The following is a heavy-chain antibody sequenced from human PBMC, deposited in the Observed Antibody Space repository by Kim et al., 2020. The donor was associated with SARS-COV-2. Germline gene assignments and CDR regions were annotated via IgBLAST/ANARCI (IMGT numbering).Heavy chain of an antibody. CDR3: ARTLAVAGTARFDY. V-gene: IGHV7-4-1*02. CDR2: INTNIGNT. D-gene: IGHD6-19*01. Sequence: ASVKVSCKASGYTFTSYSMNWGRQAPGQGLEWRGWINTNIGNTTYAQGFTGRFVFTLDTSVSTAYLQISSLKAEDTAVYYCARTLAVAGTARFDYWGQGTLVTVSS. J-gene: IGHJ4*02. CDR1: GYTFTSYS.